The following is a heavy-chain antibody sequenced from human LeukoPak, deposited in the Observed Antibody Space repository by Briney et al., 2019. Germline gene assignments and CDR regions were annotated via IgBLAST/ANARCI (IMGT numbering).Heavy chain of an antibody. J-gene: IGHJ5*02. CDR3: ARDPSIYDFWSGYFPSGGWFDP. Sequence: PGGSLRLSCAASGFTFSSYSMNWVRQAPGKGLEWVSSISSSSSYIYYADSVKGRFTISRDNAKNSLYLQMNSLRAEDTAVYYCARDPSIYDFWSGYFPSGGWFDPWGQGTLVTVSS. D-gene: IGHD3-3*01. CDR1: GFTFSSYS. CDR2: ISSSSSYI. V-gene: IGHV3-21*01.